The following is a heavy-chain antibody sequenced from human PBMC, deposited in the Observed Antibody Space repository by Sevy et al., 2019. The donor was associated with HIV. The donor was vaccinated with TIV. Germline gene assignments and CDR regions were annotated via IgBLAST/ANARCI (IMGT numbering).Heavy chain of an antibody. J-gene: IGHJ3*02. CDR1: GYTFTGHY. D-gene: IGHD2-15*01. CDR3: ARVFPYCSGVSCYSPYDAFDI. CDR2: INPNSGST. V-gene: IGHV1-2*02. Sequence: ASVKVSCKASGYTFTGHYMHWVRQAPGQGLEWMGWINPNSGSTDYAQKFQGRVTLTRDTSISTAYLELSRLTSDDTAVYYCARVFPYCSGVSCYSPYDAFDIWGQGTMVTVSS.